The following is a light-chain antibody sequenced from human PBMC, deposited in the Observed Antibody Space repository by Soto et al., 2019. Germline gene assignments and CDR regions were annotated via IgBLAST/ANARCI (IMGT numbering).Light chain of an antibody. CDR3: SSYRGNTGVV. CDR2: EVS. V-gene: IGLV2-14*01. J-gene: IGLJ2*01. Sequence: QSVLTQPASVSGSPGQSITISCTGTSSDVGAYNYVSWYQQHPGKAPKLMIYEVSNRPSGVSNRFSGSKSGNTASLTISGLQAEDEAEYYCSSYRGNTGVVFGGGTKLTVL. CDR1: SSDVGAYNY.